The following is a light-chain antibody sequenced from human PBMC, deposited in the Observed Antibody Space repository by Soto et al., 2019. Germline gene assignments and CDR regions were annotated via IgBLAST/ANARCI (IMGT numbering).Light chain of an antibody. V-gene: IGLV2-14*01. CDR1: SSDVGGYNY. CDR3: SSFTRSNTLV. CDR2: EVS. J-gene: IGLJ2*01. Sequence: QSALTEPASVSGSPGQSITISCTGTSSDVGGYNYVSWYQQHPGKAPKLMIYEVSNRPSGVSNRFSGSKSGNTASLTISGLQAEDEAEYYCSSFTRSNTLVFGGGTKLTVL.